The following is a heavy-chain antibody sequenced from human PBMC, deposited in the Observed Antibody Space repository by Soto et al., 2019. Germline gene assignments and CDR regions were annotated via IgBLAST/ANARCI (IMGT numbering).Heavy chain of an antibody. V-gene: IGHV3-30-3*01. CDR3: ARDPSLYDYYDMGLFDY. D-gene: IGHD3-22*01. J-gene: IGHJ4*02. Sequence: GGSLRLSCAASGFTFSSYAMHWVRQAPGKGLEWVAVISYDGSNKYYADSVKGRFTISRDNSKNTLYLQMNSLRAEDTAVYYCARDPSLYDYYDMGLFDYWGQGTLVTVSS. CDR1: GFTFSSYA. CDR2: ISYDGSNK.